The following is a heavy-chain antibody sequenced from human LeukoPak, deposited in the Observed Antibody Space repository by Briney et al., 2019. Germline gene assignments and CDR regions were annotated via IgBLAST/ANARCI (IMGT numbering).Heavy chain of an antibody. V-gene: IGHV3-30*18. D-gene: IGHD4-17*01. CDR3: AKGGASVTRYVDY. J-gene: IGHJ4*02. CDR1: GFTFSSYG. Sequence: HSGGSLRLSCAASGFTFSSYGMSWVRQTPGKGLEWVGIMSNSGENTFYGEAVKGRFTISRDNSQNTLYLQMNSLRPEDTAVYYCAKGGASVTRYVDYWGQGTLVTVSS. CDR2: MSNSGENT.